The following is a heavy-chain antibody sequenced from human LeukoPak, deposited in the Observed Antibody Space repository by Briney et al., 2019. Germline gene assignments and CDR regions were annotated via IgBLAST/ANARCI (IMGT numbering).Heavy chain of an antibody. CDR2: IYSSGST. CDR3: ARRGDGGRSFDY. Sequence: GGSLRLSCAASGFNVSNNYMTWVRQAPGKGLEWVSLIYSSGSTYYADFVKGRFTISRDNSKNTLYLQVNSLRAEDTAVYYCARRGDGGRSFDYWGQGTLVTVSS. CDR1: GFNVSNNY. V-gene: IGHV3-53*01. J-gene: IGHJ4*02. D-gene: IGHD4-23*01.